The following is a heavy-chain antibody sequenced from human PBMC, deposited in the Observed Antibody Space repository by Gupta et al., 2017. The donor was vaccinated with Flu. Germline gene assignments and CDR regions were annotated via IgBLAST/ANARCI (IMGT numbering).Heavy chain of an antibody. V-gene: IGHV4-34*01. J-gene: IGHJ4*02. CDR2: INHSGST. Sequence: QVQLQQWGAGLLKPSETLSLTCAVYGGSFSGYYWSWIRQPPGKGLEWIGEINHSGSTNYNPSLKSRVTISVDTSKNQFSLKLSSVTAADTAVYYCARSFQLVLDYWGQGTLVTVSS. CDR1: GGSFSGYY. D-gene: IGHD6-6*01. CDR3: ARSFQLVLDY.